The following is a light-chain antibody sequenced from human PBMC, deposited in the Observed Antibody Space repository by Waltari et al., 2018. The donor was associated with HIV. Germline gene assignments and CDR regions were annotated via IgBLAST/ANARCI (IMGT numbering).Light chain of an antibody. CDR2: YAS. CDR1: QSVSSY. J-gene: IGKJ1*01. Sequence: EIVLTQSPATLSLSPGERATLSCRASQSVSSYLAWYQQQPGQAPRLLIYYASNRATGIPVRFSGSGSGTDFTLTISSLEPEDFAVYYCQQRSNWPRTFGQGTKVEIK. V-gene: IGKV3-11*01. CDR3: QQRSNWPRT.